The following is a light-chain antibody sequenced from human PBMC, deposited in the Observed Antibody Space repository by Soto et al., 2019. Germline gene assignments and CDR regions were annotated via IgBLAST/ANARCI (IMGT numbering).Light chain of an antibody. V-gene: IGLV2-23*01. J-gene: IGLJ1*01. CDR2: ERS. CDR1: SSDVGSYNL. Sequence: QSALTQPASVSGSPGQSITISCTGTSSDVGSYNLVSRYKQQPGKAPKLMIYERSKRPSGVPARFSGSKSGNTPSLTISGLQAEYVADYYCCSFSRRSTLALFRTWTYATVL. CDR3: CSFSRRSTLAL.